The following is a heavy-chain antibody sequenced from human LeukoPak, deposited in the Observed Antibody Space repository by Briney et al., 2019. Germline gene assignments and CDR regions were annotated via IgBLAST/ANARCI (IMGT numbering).Heavy chain of an antibody. D-gene: IGHD3-10*01. CDR1: GFTFSSYA. Sequence: GGSLRPSCSASGFTFSSYAMHWVRQAPGKGLEYVSAISSNGGSTYYADSVKGRFTISRDNSKNTLYLRMSSLRAEDTAVYYCVKDLVRGPVAPTYYFDYWGQGTLVTVSS. CDR2: ISSNGGST. CDR3: VKDLVRGPVAPTYYFDY. J-gene: IGHJ4*02. V-gene: IGHV3-64D*06.